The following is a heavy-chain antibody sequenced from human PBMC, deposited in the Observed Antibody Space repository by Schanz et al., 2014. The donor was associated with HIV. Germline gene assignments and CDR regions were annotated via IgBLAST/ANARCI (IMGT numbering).Heavy chain of an antibody. CDR2: ISSDGSST. CDR3: ARDVGAGANDS. Sequence: EVQLVESGGGLVQPGGSLRLSCAASGFTFSTSWMHWVRQAPGKGLVWVSRISSDGSSTSYADSVKGRFTISRDNAKNTLYRQTNSLRGEDTAVYYCARDVGAGANDSWGQGTLVTVSS. CDR1: GFTFSTSW. J-gene: IGHJ5*02. V-gene: IGHV3-74*01. D-gene: IGHD1-26*01.